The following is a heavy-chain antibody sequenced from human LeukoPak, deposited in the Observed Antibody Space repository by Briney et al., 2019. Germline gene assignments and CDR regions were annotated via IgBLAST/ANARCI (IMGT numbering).Heavy chain of an antibody. CDR1: GGTFSSYA. V-gene: IGHV1-18*01. D-gene: IGHD2-2*01. CDR2: ISAYNGDT. CDR3: ARTCPLLYCSSSFFDP. J-gene: IGHJ5*02. Sequence: ASVTVSCTASGGTFSSYAISWVRQAPGQGLEWMGWISAYNGDTKSAPKFQGRVTMTTDTPTTTAYMDLRSLRSDDTAVYYCARTCPLLYCSSSFFDPWGRGTLVTVSS.